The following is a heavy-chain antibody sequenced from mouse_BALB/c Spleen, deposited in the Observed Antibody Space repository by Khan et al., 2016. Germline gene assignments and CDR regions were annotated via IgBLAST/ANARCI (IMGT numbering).Heavy chain of an antibody. CDR3: ARAWYSMDY. J-gene: IGHJ4*01. CDR1: GYTFSNYW. CDR2: ILPGSGNS. V-gene: IGHV1-9*01. Sequence: VQLQESGAELMKPGASVKISCKATGYTFSNYWIEWVKQRPGHGLEWIGDILPGSGNSNSNENFKGKATFTADTSSNTAYMQLSSLTSEDSAVYFCARAWYSMDYWGQGTSVTVSS.